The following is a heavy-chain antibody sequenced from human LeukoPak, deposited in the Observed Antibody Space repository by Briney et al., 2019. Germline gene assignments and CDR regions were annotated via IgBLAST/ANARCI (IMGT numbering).Heavy chain of an antibody. Sequence: GGSLRLSCAASGFTFSSYAMGWVRQAPGKGLEWVSAITASGGNTYYADSVKGRFTISRDNSKNTLYLQVNSLRAEDTAVYYCAKGSGYSYGRYYFDYWGQGTLVTVSS. V-gene: IGHV3-23*01. D-gene: IGHD5-18*01. CDR3: AKGSGYSYGRYYFDY. CDR1: GFTFSSYA. J-gene: IGHJ4*02. CDR2: ITASGGNT.